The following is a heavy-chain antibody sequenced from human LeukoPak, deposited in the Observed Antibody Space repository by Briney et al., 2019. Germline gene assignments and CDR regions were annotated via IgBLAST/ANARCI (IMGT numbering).Heavy chain of an antibody. CDR2: IIPFFGTT. CDR3: ARETIPILASNHYFDN. J-gene: IGHJ4*02. Sequence: SVKVSCKASGYTFTSYYMHWVRQAPGQGLEWMGRIIPFFGTTNYAQKFQGRVSITTDGSTSTAYMELSSLTSEDTAVYYCARETIPILASNHYFDNWGLGTLVTVSS. V-gene: IGHV1-69*05. D-gene: IGHD3-3*01. CDR1: GYTFTSYY.